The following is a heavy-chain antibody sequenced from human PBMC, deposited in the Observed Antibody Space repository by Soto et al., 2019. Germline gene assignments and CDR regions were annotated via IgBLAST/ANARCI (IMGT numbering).Heavy chain of an antibody. J-gene: IGHJ4*02. D-gene: IGHD3-3*01. V-gene: IGHV5-51*01. CDR2: IYPGDSDT. CDR1: GYSFTRYW. CDR3: ARVGLSVYNYWIDY. Sequence: GESLKISCKGSGYSFTRYWIGWVRQTPGKGLEWMGIIYPGDSDTRYSPAFQGQVTISADKSISTAHLQWSGLTASDTAMYYCARVGLSVYNYWIDYWGQGTRVTVSS.